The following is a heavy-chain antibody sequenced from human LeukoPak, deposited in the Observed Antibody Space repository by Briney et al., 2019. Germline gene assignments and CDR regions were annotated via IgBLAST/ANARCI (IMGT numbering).Heavy chain of an antibody. J-gene: IGHJ4*02. D-gene: IGHD6-19*01. Sequence: GGSLRLSCAASGFTFSSYAMHWVRQAPGKGLEYVSAISSNGGSTYYASSVKGRFTISRDNSKNTLYLQMGSLRAEDMAVYYCARGSPVAGASLNYWGQGTPVTVS. CDR1: GFTFSSYA. CDR3: ARGSPVAGASLNY. V-gene: IGHV3-64*01. CDR2: ISSNGGST.